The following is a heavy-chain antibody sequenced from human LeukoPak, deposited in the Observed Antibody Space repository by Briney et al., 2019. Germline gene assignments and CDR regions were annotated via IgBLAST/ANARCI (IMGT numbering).Heavy chain of an antibody. Sequence: GGSLRLSCAASGFSFSNYVMHWVRQAPGKGLEYVSAIMPNGETRGYANSMKGRFTISRDNSKSTLYLQMGGLRAEDMAIYYCARDRDGGFAFDIWGQGTLVTVSS. CDR3: ARDRDGGFAFDI. CDR2: IMPNGETR. V-gene: IGHV3-64*01. CDR1: GFSFSNYV. J-gene: IGHJ3*02. D-gene: IGHD2-15*01.